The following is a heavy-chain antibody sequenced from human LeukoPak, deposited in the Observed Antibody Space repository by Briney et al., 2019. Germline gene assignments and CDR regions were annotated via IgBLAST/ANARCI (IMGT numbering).Heavy chain of an antibody. CDR1: GFTFDDYA. D-gene: IGHD2-15*01. Sequence: PGRSLRLSCAASGFTFDDYAMHWVRQAPGKGLEWVANIRQDGSDKYYMDSVKGRFTISRDNAKNSLSLQMNSLRVEDTAVYYCARDRDCGDGGCYPHFDYWGQGVRVTVSS. V-gene: IGHV3-7*01. CDR2: IRQDGSDK. J-gene: IGHJ4*02. CDR3: ARDRDCGDGGCYPHFDY.